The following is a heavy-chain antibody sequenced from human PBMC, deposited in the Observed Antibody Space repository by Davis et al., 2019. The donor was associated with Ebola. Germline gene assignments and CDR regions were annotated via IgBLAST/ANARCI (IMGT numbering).Heavy chain of an antibody. CDR2: VGSSGYSS. CDR3: AKAYSNSWHSGFDI. CDR1: GFTFNNYA. Sequence: PGGSLRLSCAASGFTFNNYAMSWVRQGPGKGLAWVSIVGSSGYSSHYADSVRGRFTLSRDNSNNALFLQMSSLRAEDTAVYFCAKAYSNSWHSGFDIWGQGTMVTV. V-gene: IGHV3-23*01. J-gene: IGHJ3*02. D-gene: IGHD5-18*01.